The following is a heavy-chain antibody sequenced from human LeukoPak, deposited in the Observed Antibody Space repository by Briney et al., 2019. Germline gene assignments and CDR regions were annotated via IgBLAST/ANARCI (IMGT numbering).Heavy chain of an antibody. V-gene: IGHV1-18*01. CDR3: ARDPGYYDSSGSPSYYFDY. CDR2: ISAYNGNT. CDR1: GYTFTSYG. J-gene: IGHJ4*02. D-gene: IGHD3-22*01. Sequence: ASVKVSCKASGYTFTSYGISWVRQAPGQGLEWMGWISAYNGNTNYAQKLQGRVTMTTDTSTSTAYTELRSLRSDDTAVYYCARDPGYYDSSGSPSYYFDYWGQGTLVTVSS.